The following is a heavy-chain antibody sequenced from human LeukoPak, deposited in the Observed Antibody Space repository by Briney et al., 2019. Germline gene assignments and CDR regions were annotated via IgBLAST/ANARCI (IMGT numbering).Heavy chain of an antibody. D-gene: IGHD2-2*01. V-gene: IGHV3-23*01. J-gene: IGHJ5*02. CDR3: AKDRGLGYCSSTSCFVTAPSFDP. Sequence: GGSLRLSCTVSGFTFRNYAMSWVRQAPGKGPEWVSTISSTADSTEYADSVKGRFTIFRDNSKNTLYLQMNSLRAEDTAVYYCAKDRGLGYCSSTSCFVTAPSFDPWGQGTLVTVS. CDR1: GFTFRNYA. CDR2: ISSTADST.